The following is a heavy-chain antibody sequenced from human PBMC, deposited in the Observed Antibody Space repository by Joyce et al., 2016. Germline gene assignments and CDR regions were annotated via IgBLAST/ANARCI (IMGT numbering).Heavy chain of an antibody. D-gene: IGHD2-8*02. CDR2: VDPANAGI. Sequence: EVQLVQSGEEVKKPGESLKISCKGSGYSFATYWIGWVRQLPGKGLEWMGIVDPANAGIGDSPSFQGQMTISADKSMGTAYLQWSSLEASDTAMYYCARGGAVAGGDYFDYWGQGTLVTVSS. J-gene: IGHJ4*02. V-gene: IGHV5-51*01. CDR1: GYSFATYW. CDR3: ARGGAVAGGDYFDY.